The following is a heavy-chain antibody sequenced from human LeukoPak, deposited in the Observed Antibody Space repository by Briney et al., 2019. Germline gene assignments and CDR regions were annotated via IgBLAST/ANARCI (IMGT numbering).Heavy chain of an antibody. V-gene: IGHV4-39*07. CDR2: IYYSGST. CDR3: ARDRTFGGMDV. CDR1: GGSISSSSYY. D-gene: IGHD3-16*01. J-gene: IGHJ6*02. Sequence: SETLSLTCTVSGGSISSSSYYWGWIRQPPGKGLEWIGSIYYSGSTNYNPSLKSRVTISVDTSKNQFSLKLSSVTAADTAVYYCARDRTFGGMDVWGQGTTVTVSS.